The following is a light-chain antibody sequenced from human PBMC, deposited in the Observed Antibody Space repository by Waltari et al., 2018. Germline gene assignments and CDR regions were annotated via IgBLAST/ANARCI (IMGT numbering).Light chain of an antibody. J-gene: IGLJ2*01. CDR3: SSYAATNNVI. CDR1: SSDVGGYKY. Sequence: QSALTQPPSASGSLGQSVTISCTGTSSDVGGYKYVSWYQQYPGKAPKLLIYEVTKRPAGVPDRFSGSKSGNTASLTVSGLRAEDEGDYYCSSYAATNNVIFGGGTNLTVL. V-gene: IGLV2-8*01. CDR2: EVT.